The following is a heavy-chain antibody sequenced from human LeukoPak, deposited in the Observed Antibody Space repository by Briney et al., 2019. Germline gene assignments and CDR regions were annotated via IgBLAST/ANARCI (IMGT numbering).Heavy chain of an antibody. V-gene: IGHV4-4*02. CDR1: GGSISSSNW. D-gene: IGHD4-17*01. CDR3: ARVGYGDYVWLDP. CDR2: IYHSGST. J-gene: IGHJ5*02. Sequence: SETLSLTCAVSGGSISSSNWWTWVRQPPGRGLEWIGEIYHSGSTNYNPSLKSRVTISVDKSKNQFSLKLSSVTAADTAVYYCARVGYGDYVWLDPWGQGTLVTVSS.